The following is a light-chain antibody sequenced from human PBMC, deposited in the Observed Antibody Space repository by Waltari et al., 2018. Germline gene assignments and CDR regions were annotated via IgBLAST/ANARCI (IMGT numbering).Light chain of an antibody. Sequence: SYVLTQPPSVSVAPGEPARISCGGNNIGTIRVPWYQQKAGQAPVLVMSYDADRPSGIPERFSGSNSGNTATLTINRVEVGDEADYYCQVWDTGSDHVIFGGGTKLTV. V-gene: IGLV3-21*04. CDR2: YDA. CDR1: NIGTIR. J-gene: IGLJ2*01. CDR3: QVWDTGSDHVI.